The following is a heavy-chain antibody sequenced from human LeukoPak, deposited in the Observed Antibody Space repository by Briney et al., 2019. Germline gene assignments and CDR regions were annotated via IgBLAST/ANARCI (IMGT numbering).Heavy chain of an antibody. D-gene: IGHD6-19*01. CDR2: ISWNSGSI. CDR3: AKDVAVAALGNWFSAY. Sequence: GGSLRLSWAASGFTFDDYGMHWVRQAPGKGLEWVSGISWNSGSIGYADSVKGRFPISRDNAKNSLYLQMNSLRAEDTALYYCAKDVAVAALGNWFSAYRGPGTLVTVSS. J-gene: IGHJ4*02. CDR1: GFTFDDYG. V-gene: IGHV3-9*01.